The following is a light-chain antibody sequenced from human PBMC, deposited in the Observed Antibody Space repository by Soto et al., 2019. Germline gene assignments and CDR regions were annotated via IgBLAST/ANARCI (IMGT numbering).Light chain of an antibody. J-gene: IGKJ5*01. CDR3: QQRYSWPPIT. CDR2: DTS. CDR1: LSVSVF. Sequence: EIVLTQSPATLSLSPGERATLSCRTSLSVSVFVAWYQQKPGQAPRLLISDTSNRATGIPARFSGSGSETDFTLTISSLEPEDFAVYYCQQRYSWPPITFGQGTRLEIK. V-gene: IGKV3-11*01.